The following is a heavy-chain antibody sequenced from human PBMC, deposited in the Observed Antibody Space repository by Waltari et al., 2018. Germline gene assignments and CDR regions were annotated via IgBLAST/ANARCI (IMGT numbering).Heavy chain of an antibody. V-gene: IGHV1-69*01. D-gene: IGHD5-12*01. J-gene: IGHJ4*02. CDR2: FIPIFGTS. CDR3: ATDLGGYQKYYFDN. CDR1: GATFSSLS. Sequence: QVHLIQSGAEVKKPGSSLKVSCQSSGATFSSLSLSWVRQAPGQGLQWMGGFIPIFGTSTYPQNFQGRVTITADEATSTSYLELSSLTSEDAAVYYCATDLGGYQKYYFDNWGQGTLVTVSP.